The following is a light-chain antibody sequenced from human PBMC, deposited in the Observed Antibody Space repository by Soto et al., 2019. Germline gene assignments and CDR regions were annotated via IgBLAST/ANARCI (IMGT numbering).Light chain of an antibody. V-gene: IGKV3-15*01. CDR3: QQRSDWPPELT. CDR1: QSVSSN. CDR2: GAS. J-gene: IGKJ4*01. Sequence: DIVMTQSPATLSVSPGERATLSCRASQSVSSNLAWYQQKPGQAPRLLISGASTRATGIPARLSGSGSGTDFTLTISRLEPEDFAVYYCQQRSDWPPELTFGGGTKVDIK.